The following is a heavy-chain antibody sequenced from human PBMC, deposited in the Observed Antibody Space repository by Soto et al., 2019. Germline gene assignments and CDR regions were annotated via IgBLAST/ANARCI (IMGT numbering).Heavy chain of an antibody. V-gene: IGHV3-23*01. Sequence: PGGSLRLSCVDPGLSFSVYAFNWVRQAPGKGLEWVSTIGSPDQTYYADSVKGRFTISRDNAKNTLYLQMNSLRTEDTAVYYCARDYAPGRWGQGTLVTVSS. D-gene: IGHD2-2*01. CDR2: IGSPDQT. J-gene: IGHJ4*02. CDR3: ARDYAPGR. CDR1: GLSFSVYA.